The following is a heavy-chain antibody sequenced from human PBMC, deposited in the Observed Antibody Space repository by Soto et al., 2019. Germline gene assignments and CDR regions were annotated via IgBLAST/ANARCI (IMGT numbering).Heavy chain of an antibody. CDR2: IYYSGST. CDR1: GGSVSSGSYY. J-gene: IGHJ6*02. V-gene: IGHV4-61*01. Sequence: SETLSLTCTVSGGSVSSGSYYWSWIRQPPGKGLEWIGYIYYSGSTNYNPSLKSRVTISVDTSKNQFSLKLSSVTAADTAVYYCARETGPPSYYGMDVWGQATTLTVS. CDR3: ARETGPPSYYGMDV.